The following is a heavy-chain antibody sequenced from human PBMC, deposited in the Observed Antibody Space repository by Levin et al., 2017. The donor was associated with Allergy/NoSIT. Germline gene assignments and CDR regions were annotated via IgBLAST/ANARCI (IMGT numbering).Heavy chain of an antibody. CDR3: AKDGGGVTIVVVVAAPDY. J-gene: IGHJ4*02. V-gene: IGHV3-23*01. CDR1: GFTFSSYA. D-gene: IGHD2-15*01. Sequence: GESLKISCAASGFTFSSYAMSWVRQAPGKGLEWVSAISGSGGSTYYADSVKGRFTISRDNSKNTLYLQMNSLRAEDTAVYYCAKDGGGVTIVVVVAAPDYWGQGTLVTVAS. CDR2: ISGSGGST.